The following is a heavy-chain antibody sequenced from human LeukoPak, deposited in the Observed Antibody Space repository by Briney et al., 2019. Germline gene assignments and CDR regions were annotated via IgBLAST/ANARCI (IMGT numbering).Heavy chain of an antibody. J-gene: IGHJ4*02. CDR1: GYTLTELS. V-gene: IGHV1-24*01. Sequence: ASVKVSCKVSGYTLTELSMHWVRQAPGKGLEWMGGFDPEDGETIYAQKFQGRVTMTEDTSTDTAYMELSSLRSEDTAVYYCATGSKIYCSGGSCYTFDYWGQGTLVTVSS. CDR2: FDPEDGET. CDR3: ATGSKIYCSGGSCYTFDY. D-gene: IGHD2-15*01.